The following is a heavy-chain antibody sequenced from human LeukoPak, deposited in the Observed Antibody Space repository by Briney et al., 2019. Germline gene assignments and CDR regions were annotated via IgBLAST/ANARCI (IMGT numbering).Heavy chain of an antibody. CDR1: GYTFTGYY. V-gene: IGHV1-69*02. D-gene: IGHD3-10*01. CDR3: ALGGYYAGMDV. Sequence: GASVKVSCKASGYTFTGYYMHWVRQAPGQGLEWMGRIIPILGIANYAQKFQGRVTITADKSTSTAYMELSSLRSEDTAVYYCALGGYYAGMDVWGQGTTVTVSS. J-gene: IGHJ6*02. CDR2: IIPILGIA.